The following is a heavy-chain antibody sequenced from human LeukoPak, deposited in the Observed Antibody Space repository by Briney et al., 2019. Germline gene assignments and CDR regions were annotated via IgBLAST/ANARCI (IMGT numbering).Heavy chain of an antibody. CDR1: GYSISSGYY. Sequence: SETLSLTCTVSGYSISSGYYWGWIRQPPGKGLEWIGSIYHSGSTYYNPSLKSRVTISVDTSKNQFSLKLSSVTAADTAVYYCARGDCSSTSCYRANWFDPWGQGTLVTVSS. V-gene: IGHV4-38-2*02. J-gene: IGHJ5*02. CDR3: ARGDCSSTSCYRANWFDP. CDR2: IYHSGST. D-gene: IGHD2-2*02.